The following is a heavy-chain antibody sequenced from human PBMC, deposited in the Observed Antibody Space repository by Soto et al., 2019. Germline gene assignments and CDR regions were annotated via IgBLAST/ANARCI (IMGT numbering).Heavy chain of an antibody. Sequence: QVQLQQWGAGPLRPLETLSLTCGVSGGSFSGYYWAWIRQSPGKGLEWIGEINDRGSINYNPCLKSRVSNSVDTSKNHYSLNLSSVTAADTAVYYCARESHDILTGPPWVWYFDLWGRGTLVTVSS. V-gene: IGHV4-34*01. CDR2: INDRGSI. CDR1: GGSFSGYY. D-gene: IGHD3-9*01. CDR3: ARESHDILTGPPWVWYFDL. J-gene: IGHJ2*01.